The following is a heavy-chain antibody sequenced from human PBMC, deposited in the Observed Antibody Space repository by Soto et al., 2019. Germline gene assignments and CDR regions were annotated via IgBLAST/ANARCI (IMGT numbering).Heavy chain of an antibody. Sequence: SETLSLTCTVSGGSISTYYWNWVRQPPGKGLEWIGYVYYSGSTNYNPSLKSRVTISVDTSKNQFSLKLTSVTAADTDMYYCARGGRSAYYYYMGVWGKGTTVTVSS. CDR3: ARGGRSAYYYYMGV. V-gene: IGHV4-59*01. CDR1: GGSISTYY. CDR2: VYYSGST. J-gene: IGHJ6*03.